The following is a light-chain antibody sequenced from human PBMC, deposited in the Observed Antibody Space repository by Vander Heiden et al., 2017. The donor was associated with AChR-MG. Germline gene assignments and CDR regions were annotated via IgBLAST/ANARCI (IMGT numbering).Light chain of an antibody. V-gene: IGLV2-14*01. CDR1: SSDVGGYNY. J-gene: IGLJ3*02. Sequence: QSALTQPASVSGSPGQSITISCTGTSSDVGGYNYVSWYQQHPGKAPKLMIYDVSKRPSGVSNRFSGSKSGNTASLTISGLQAEDEADYYCSSYTSSGKWVFGGGTKLT. CDR3: SSYTSSGKWV. CDR2: DVS.